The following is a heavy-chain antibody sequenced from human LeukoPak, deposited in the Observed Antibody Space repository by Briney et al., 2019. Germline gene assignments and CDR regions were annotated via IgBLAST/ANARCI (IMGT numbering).Heavy chain of an antibody. CDR2: ISAYNGNT. V-gene: IGHV1-18*01. D-gene: IGHD6-19*01. J-gene: IGHJ4*02. CDR1: GYTFTSYG. CDR3: VTGGPWGIPVPGGGPLDY. Sequence: PWASVKVSCKASGYTFTSYGISWVRQAPGQGLEWMGWISAYNGNTNYAQKFQDRVTVTEDPSTDTAYMELSSLRAEDTAVYFCVTGGPWGIPVPGGGPLDYWGQGTLVTVSS.